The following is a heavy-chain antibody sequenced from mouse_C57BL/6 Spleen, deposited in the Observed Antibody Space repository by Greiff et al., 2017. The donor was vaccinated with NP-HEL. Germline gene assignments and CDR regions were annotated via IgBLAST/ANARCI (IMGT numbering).Heavy chain of an antibody. Sequence: EVQLQQSGPELVKPGASVKISCKASGYTFTDYYMNWVKQSHGKSLEWIGDINPNNGGTSYNQKFKGKATLTVDKSSSTAYMELRSLTSEDSAVYYCARSGDGYYGGFSFDYWGQGTTLTVSS. V-gene: IGHV1-26*01. J-gene: IGHJ2*01. CDR1: GYTFTDYY. CDR3: ARSGDGYYGGFSFDY. D-gene: IGHD2-3*01. CDR2: INPNNGGT.